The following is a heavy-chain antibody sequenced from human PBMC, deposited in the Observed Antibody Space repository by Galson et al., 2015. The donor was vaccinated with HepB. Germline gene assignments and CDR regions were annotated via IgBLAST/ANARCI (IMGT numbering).Heavy chain of an antibody. CDR2: ISGSGGST. J-gene: IGHJ5*02. V-gene: IGHV3-23*01. CDR3: AKTYCSSTSCYTYWFDP. D-gene: IGHD2-2*02. CDR1: GFTFSSYA. Sequence: LRLSCAASGFTFSSYAMSWVRQAPGKGLEWVSAISGSGGSTYYADSVKGRFTISRDNSKNTLYLQMNSLRAEDTAVYYCAKTYCSSTSCYTYWFDPWGQGTLVTVSS.